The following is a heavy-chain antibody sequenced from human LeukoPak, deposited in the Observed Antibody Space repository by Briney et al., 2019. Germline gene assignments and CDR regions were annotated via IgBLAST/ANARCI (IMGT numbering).Heavy chain of an antibody. V-gene: IGHV3-53*01. CDR1: GFTVSSNY. CDR2: IYSGGST. Sequence: GGSLRLXCAASGFTVSSNYMSWVRQAPGKGLEWVSVIYSGGSTYYADSVKGRFTISRDNSKNTLYLQMNSLRAEDTAVYYCARVRDIYFDYWGQGTLVTVSS. J-gene: IGHJ4*02. CDR3: ARVRDIYFDY.